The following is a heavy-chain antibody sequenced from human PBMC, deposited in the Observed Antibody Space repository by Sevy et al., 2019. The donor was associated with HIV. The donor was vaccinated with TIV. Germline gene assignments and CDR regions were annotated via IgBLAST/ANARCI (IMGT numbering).Heavy chain of an antibody. CDR3: ASGGFYYDSSGYYVNY. CDR1: GFTFSSYD. CDR2: ISGSGGST. J-gene: IGHJ4*02. D-gene: IGHD3-22*01. Sequence: GGSLRLSCAASGFTFSSYDMSWVRQAPGKGLEWVSAISGSGGSTYYADSVKGRFTISRDNSKNTLYLQMNSLRAEDTAVYYCASGGFYYDSSGYYVNYWGQGPLVTVSS. V-gene: IGHV3-23*01.